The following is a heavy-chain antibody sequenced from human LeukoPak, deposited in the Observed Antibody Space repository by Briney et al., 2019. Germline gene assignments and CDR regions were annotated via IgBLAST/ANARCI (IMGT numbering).Heavy chain of an antibody. D-gene: IGHD3-22*01. CDR2: ISGGSDTH. Sequence: PGGSLRLSCAASGFTFSDYGMVWVRQAPGKGLEWISYISGGSDTHTYADSVKGRFTISRDNAKNSLYLEMNSLRAEDTAVYYCAKQRRQLFVARSDDRRAALLYWGQGTLVTVSS. V-gene: IGHV3-48*01. CDR3: AKQRRQLFVARSDDRRAALLY. J-gene: IGHJ4*02. CDR1: GFTFSDYG.